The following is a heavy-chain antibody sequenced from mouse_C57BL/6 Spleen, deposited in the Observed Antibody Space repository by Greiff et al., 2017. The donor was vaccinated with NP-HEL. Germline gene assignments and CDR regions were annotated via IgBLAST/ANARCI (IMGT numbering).Heavy chain of an antibody. Sequence: VQGVESGPELVKPGASVKISCKASGYAFSSSWMNWVKQRPGKGLEWIGRIYPGDGDTNYNGKFKGKATLTADKSSSTAYMQLSSLTSEDSAVYFCAREDGNYGAYWGQGTLVTVSA. V-gene: IGHV1-82*01. CDR2: IYPGDGDT. J-gene: IGHJ3*01. CDR3: AREDGNYGAY. CDR1: GYAFSSSW. D-gene: IGHD2-1*01.